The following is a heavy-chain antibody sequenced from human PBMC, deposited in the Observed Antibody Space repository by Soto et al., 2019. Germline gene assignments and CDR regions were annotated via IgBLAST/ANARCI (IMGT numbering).Heavy chain of an antibody. CDR3: AHKGPEDWPLDY. Sequence: SGPTLVNPTQTLTLTCTFSGFSLSTSGMCVGWIRQPPGKALEWLAVIYWDDSKHYSPSLRSRLTITKDTSKNQVVLTMTNMDPMDTGTYYCAHKGPEDWPLDYWGQGTLVTVSS. V-gene: IGHV2-5*02. CDR2: IYWDDSK. D-gene: IGHD3-9*01. J-gene: IGHJ4*02. CDR1: GFSLSTSGMC.